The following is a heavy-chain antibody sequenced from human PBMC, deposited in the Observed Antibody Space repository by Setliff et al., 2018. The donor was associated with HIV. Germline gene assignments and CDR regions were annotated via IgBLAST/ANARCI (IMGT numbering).Heavy chain of an antibody. CDR1: GGSISSFY. V-gene: IGHV4-4*09. D-gene: IGHD4-4*01. J-gene: IGHJ2*01. Sequence: SETLSLTCTVSGGSISSFYWSWIRQPPGKGPEWIGYINSSGRTNYNPSLKGRVTISLDTSKNRFSLKLNSVTAADTAVYYCARNGPTKVPYDFWGRGTLVTVSS. CDR3: ARNGPTKVPYDF. CDR2: INSSGRT.